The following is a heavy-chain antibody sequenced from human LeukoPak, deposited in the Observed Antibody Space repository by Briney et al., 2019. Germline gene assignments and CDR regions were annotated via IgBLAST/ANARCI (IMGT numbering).Heavy chain of an antibody. J-gene: IGHJ4*02. V-gene: IGHV6-1*01. CDR1: GDSVSSNSAA. CDR2: TYYRSKWYN. D-gene: IGHD3-22*01. CDR3: ARDPYYYDSSGFDY. Sequence: LSQPLSLTCAISGDSVSSNSAAWNWIRQSPSRGLEWLGRTYYRSKWYNDYAVSVKSRITINPDTSKNQFSLQLNSVTPEDTAVYYCARDPYYYDSSGFDYWGQGTLVTVSS.